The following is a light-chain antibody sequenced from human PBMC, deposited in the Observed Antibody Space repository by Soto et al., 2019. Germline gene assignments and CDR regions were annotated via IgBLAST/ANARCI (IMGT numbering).Light chain of an antibody. Sequence: QSVLTQPPSVSGAPGQRVTISCTGSSSNIGAGYDVHWYQRHPGAAPKLLIYGNRNRPSGVPDRISGCKSGTSASLAITGLQAEDEAEYYCQSYDSSLSGVVFGGGTKLTVL. CDR1: SSNIGAGYD. CDR2: GNR. J-gene: IGLJ3*02. CDR3: QSYDSSLSGVV. V-gene: IGLV1-40*01.